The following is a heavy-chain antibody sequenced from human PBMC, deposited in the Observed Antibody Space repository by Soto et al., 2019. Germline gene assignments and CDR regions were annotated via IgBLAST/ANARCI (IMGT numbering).Heavy chain of an antibody. V-gene: IGHV4-61*01. D-gene: IGHD2-21*02. CDR2: IYYSGST. CDR1: GGSVSSGSYY. J-gene: IGHJ4*02. CDR3: ARDVQGRYGGNSYFDY. Sequence: SETLSLTCTVSGGSVSSGSYYWSWIRQPPGKGLEWIGYIYYSGSTNYNPSLKSRVTISVDTSKNQFSLKLSSVTAADTAVYYCARDVQGRYGGNSYFDYWGQGTLVTVSS.